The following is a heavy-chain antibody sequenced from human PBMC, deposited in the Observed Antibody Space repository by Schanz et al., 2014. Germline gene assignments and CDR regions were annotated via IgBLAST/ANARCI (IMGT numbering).Heavy chain of an antibody. V-gene: IGHV3-7*01. CDR2: IKQDGSEK. CDR3: ARDGAGRAPDAFDI. J-gene: IGHJ3*02. Sequence: EVQLVESGGGLVQPGGSLRLSCAASGFTFSSYWMSWVRQAPGKGLEWVANIKQDGSEKNYVDSVKGRFTISRDNAQNSLYLQMNSLRAEDTAVYYCARDGAGRAPDAFDIWGQGTMVTVSS. D-gene: IGHD1-26*01. CDR1: GFTFSSYW.